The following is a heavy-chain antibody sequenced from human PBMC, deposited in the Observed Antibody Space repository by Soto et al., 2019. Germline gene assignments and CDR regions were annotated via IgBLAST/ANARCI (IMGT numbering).Heavy chain of an antibody. CDR2: IYHSGST. CDR1: VYSISSGYY. Sequence: SETLSLTCAVSVYSISSGYYWGWIRQPPGKGLEWIGSIYHSGSTYYNPSLKSRVTISVDTSKNQFSLKLSSVTAADTAVYYCARDLNWNDAKLHSDYWGQGTLVTVSS. CDR3: ARDLNWNDAKLHSDY. D-gene: IGHD1-1*01. V-gene: IGHV4-38-2*02. J-gene: IGHJ4*02.